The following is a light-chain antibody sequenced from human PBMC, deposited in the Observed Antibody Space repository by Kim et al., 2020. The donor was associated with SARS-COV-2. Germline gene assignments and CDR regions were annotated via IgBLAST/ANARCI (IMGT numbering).Light chain of an antibody. Sequence: SVSPGERATLSCRASQSVSSNLAWYQQTPDQAPRLLIYGASTRATGIPARFSGTGSGTEFTLTISSLQSEDFAVYYCQQYNNWPYTFGQGTKLEI. CDR3: QQYNNWPYT. CDR2: GAS. V-gene: IGKV3-15*01. CDR1: QSVSSN. J-gene: IGKJ2*01.